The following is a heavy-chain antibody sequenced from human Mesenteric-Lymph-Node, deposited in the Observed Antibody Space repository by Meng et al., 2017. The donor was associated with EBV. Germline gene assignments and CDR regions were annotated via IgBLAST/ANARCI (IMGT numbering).Heavy chain of an antibody. Sequence: LGRAGVWGKKPGASWTVPCKAAGYSFSGYWMHWVRQAPGQGLEWMGRINPNSGDTDIAQKFQGRVTLTSDTSTSTANMDLRRLTADDTAVYYCVRDRVTLYYYDSTGYYEGAFDYWGQGTLVTVSS. J-gene: IGHJ4*02. V-gene: IGHV1-2*06. CDR3: VRDRVTLYYYDSTGYYEGAFDY. CDR1: GYSFSGYW. D-gene: IGHD3-22*01. CDR2: INPNSGDT.